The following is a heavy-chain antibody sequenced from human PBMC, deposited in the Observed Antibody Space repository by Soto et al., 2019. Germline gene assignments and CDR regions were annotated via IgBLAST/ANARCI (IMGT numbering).Heavy chain of an antibody. Sequence: XETLSLTCSVDGWSFSGYYWSWIRQPPGKGLDWIGEINHSGSTNYNPSLKSRVTISVDTSKNQFSLKLSSVTAADTAVYYCARGRRTKELRFLEWLSPPFDSSGQGTLATVSS. J-gene: IGHJ4*02. D-gene: IGHD3-3*01. CDR3: ARGRRTKELRFLEWLSPPFDS. V-gene: IGHV4-34*01. CDR2: INHSGST. CDR1: GWSFSGYY.